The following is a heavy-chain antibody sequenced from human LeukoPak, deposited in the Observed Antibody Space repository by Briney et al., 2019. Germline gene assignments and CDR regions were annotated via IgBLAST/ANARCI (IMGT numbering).Heavy chain of an antibody. Sequence: GGSLRLSCAASGFTFSSYEMNWVRQAPGEGLEWVSYISSSGTTISYAQSVKGRFTITRDNAQNSLTLHMNTLRADDTAVYYCAKDGGIHFDHWGQGTLVTVSS. D-gene: IGHD1-26*01. CDR1: GFTFSSYE. J-gene: IGHJ4*02. CDR3: AKDGGIHFDH. V-gene: IGHV3-48*03. CDR2: ISSSGTTI.